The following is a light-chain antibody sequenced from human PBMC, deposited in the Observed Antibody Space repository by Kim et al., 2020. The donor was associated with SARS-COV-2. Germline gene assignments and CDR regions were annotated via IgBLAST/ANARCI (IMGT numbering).Light chain of an antibody. V-gene: IGLV1-47*01. CDR3: AAWDDDLTAWV. Sequence: GQRVTISCSGSSSNIGNNYVFWYQHLPGTAPKRLIYKNNQRPSGVPDRFSGSKSGTSASLAISGLRSEDEADYFCAAWDDDLTAWVFGGGTKLTVL. CDR1: SSNIGNNY. J-gene: IGLJ3*02. CDR2: KNN.